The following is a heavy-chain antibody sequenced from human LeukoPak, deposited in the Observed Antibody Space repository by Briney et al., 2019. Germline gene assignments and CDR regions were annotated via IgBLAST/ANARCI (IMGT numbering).Heavy chain of an antibody. CDR1: GGSISSYY. CDR2: IHTSGST. Sequence: SETLSLTCTVSGGSISSYYWSWIRQPAGKGLEWIGRIHTSGSTNYNPSLKSRVTMSVDTSKNQFSLKLSSVTAADTAVYYCARDGFPQYCSGGSCYSPYYYYGMDVWGQGTTVTVSS. V-gene: IGHV4-4*07. D-gene: IGHD2-15*01. CDR3: ARDGFPQYCSGGSCYSPYYYYGMDV. J-gene: IGHJ6*02.